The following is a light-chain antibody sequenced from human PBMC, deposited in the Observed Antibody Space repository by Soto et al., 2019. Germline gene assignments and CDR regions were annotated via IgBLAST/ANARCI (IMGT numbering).Light chain of an antibody. V-gene: IGKV3-20*01. CDR2: GAS. Sequence: EIVLTQSPGTLSLSPGERATLSCRASQSVSSSYLAWYQQKPGQAPRLLIYGASSRATGIPDRFSGSGSGTEFTLTISRLQPEDYAVYYCRQYDSSPSYTFGQGTKLEIK. J-gene: IGKJ2*01. CDR1: QSVSSSY. CDR3: RQYDSSPSYT.